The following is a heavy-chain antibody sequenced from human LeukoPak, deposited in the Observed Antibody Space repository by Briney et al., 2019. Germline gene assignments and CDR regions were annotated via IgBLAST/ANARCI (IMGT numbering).Heavy chain of an antibody. CDR2: ISDDGTTT. V-gene: IGHV3-74*01. D-gene: IGHD3-10*01. Sequence: GGSLRLSCAASGFTFSCYWMYWVRQAPGRGRVWVSRISDDGTTTNLADPVKGRFTISRDNAENTVYLQMNSLRAEDTAVYYCTRDITLTRGGRSDYWGQGTLVTVSS. J-gene: IGHJ4*02. CDR1: GFTFSCYW. CDR3: TRDITLTRGGRSDY.